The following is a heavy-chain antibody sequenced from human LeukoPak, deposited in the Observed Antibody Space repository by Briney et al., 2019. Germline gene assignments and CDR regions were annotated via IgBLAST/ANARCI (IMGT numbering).Heavy chain of an antibody. CDR2: INSDGTNK. CDR3: VRKFPGYNGMDV. V-gene: IGHV3-74*03. J-gene: IGHJ6*02. CDR1: GFTFSSYF. D-gene: IGHD1-1*01. Sequence: PGGSLRLSCAAAGFTFSSYFMHSVRQVPGKGLVWVSRINSDGTNKVYADSVKGRVTISRDNAENTLYLQMNSLRAEDTAVYYCVRKFPGYNGMDVWGQGTTVIVSS.